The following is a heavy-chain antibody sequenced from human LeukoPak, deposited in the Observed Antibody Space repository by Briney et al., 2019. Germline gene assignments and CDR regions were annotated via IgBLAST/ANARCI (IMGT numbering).Heavy chain of an antibody. Sequence: PSETLSLTCTVSGGSISSSSYYWGWIRQPPGKGLEWIGSIYYSGSTYYNPSLKSRVTISVDTSKNQFSLKLSSVTAADTAVYYCARLRCSCTSCYYYYYYYMDVWGKGTTVTVSS. V-gene: IGHV4-39*07. CDR1: GGSISSSSYY. J-gene: IGHJ6*03. CDR2: IYYSGST. CDR3: ARLRCSCTSCYYYYYYYMDV. D-gene: IGHD2-2*01.